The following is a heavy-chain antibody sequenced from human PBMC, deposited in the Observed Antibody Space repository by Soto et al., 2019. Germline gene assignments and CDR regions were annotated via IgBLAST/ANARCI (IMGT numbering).Heavy chain of an antibody. Sequence: QVQLVESGGGVVQPGRSLRLSCAASGFTFSSYAMHWVRQAPGKGLEWVAVISYDGSNKYYADSVKGRFTLSRDNSKNTLYLQMNSLRAEDTAVYYCARDRLGDSSGWKYYFDYWGQGTLVTVSS. CDR1: GFTFSSYA. CDR3: ARDRLGDSSGWKYYFDY. D-gene: IGHD6-19*01. CDR2: ISYDGSNK. V-gene: IGHV3-30-3*01. J-gene: IGHJ4*02.